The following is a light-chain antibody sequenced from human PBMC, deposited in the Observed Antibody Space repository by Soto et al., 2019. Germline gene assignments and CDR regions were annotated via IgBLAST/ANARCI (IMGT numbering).Light chain of an antibody. V-gene: IGKV3-11*01. Sequence: IVLTQSPATLSLSPVEIATPSCMASQGVSSYLAWYQQKPGQAPRLLIYDASNRATGIPARFSGSGSGTDFTLTISSLEPEDFAVYYCQQRSNWPPLTFGGGTKVDIK. CDR3: QQRSNWPPLT. J-gene: IGKJ4*01. CDR1: QGVSSY. CDR2: DAS.